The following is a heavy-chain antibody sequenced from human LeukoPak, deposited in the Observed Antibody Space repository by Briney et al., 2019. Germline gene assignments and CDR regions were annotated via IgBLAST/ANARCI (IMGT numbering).Heavy chain of an antibody. V-gene: IGHV3-21*01. J-gene: IGHJ4*02. CDR2: ISSSSSYI. CDR1: GFTFSSYS. CDR3: ARGTYSSGWYGVY. D-gene: IGHD6-19*01. Sequence: GGSLRLSCEASGFTFSSYSMNWVRQAPGKGLEWVSSISSSSSYIYYADSVKGRFTISRDNAKNSLYLQMNSLRAEDTAVYYCARGTYSSGWYGVYWGQGTLVTVSS.